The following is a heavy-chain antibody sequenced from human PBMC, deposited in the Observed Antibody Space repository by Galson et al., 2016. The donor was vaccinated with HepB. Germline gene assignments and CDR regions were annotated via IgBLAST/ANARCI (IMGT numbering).Heavy chain of an antibody. CDR3: AKYSGSYKGYDY. CDR1: GFTCSRYW. CDR2: IKEDASQR. Sequence: SLRLSCAASGFTCSRYWMVLVRQAPGKGLEWVANIKEDASQRYYVGSVEGRFTISRDNAKNSLYLQMNSLRAEDTAVYYCAKYSGSYKGYDYWGQGTLVTVSS. D-gene: IGHD1-26*01. V-gene: IGHV3-7*02. J-gene: IGHJ4*02.